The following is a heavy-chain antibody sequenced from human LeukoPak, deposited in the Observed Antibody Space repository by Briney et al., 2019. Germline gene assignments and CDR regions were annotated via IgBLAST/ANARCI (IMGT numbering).Heavy chain of an antibody. CDR1: GVSFSGYY. Sequence: SETLSLTCAVYGVSFSGYYWSWIRQPPGKGLEWIGEINHSGSTNCNPSLKSRVTISVDTSKNQFSLKLSSVTAADTAVYYCARVAMITVDWFDPWGQGTLVTVSS. V-gene: IGHV4-34*01. CDR3: ARVAMITVDWFDP. J-gene: IGHJ5*02. CDR2: INHSGST. D-gene: IGHD3-16*01.